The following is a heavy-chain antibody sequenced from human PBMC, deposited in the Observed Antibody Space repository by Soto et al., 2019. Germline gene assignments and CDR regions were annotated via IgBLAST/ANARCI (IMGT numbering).Heavy chain of an antibody. CDR3: AKVDSVRYDFWSRYYNHYYYMAV. D-gene: IGHD3-3*01. Sequence: GGSLRLSCAASGFTFSSYVMSWVRQAPGKGLEWVSTISAGGSSTYYADSVKGRFTISRDNSKNTLYLQMNSLRPEDTAVYYCAKVDSVRYDFWSRYYNHYYYMAVWGKGTTVTVSS. V-gene: IGHV3-23*01. J-gene: IGHJ6*03. CDR1: GFTFSSYV. CDR2: ISAGGSST.